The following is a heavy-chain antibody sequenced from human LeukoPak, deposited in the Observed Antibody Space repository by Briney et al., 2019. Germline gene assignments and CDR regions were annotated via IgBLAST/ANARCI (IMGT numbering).Heavy chain of an antibody. J-gene: IGHJ4*02. Sequence: GGSLRLSCAASGFTVITNDMTWVRQAPGKGLEWVSVLYSDGNTKYADSVQGRSTISRDNCKNTLYLEMNSLSPDDTAVYYCARGVEPLAANTLAYWGQGTLVTVSS. V-gene: IGHV3-53*01. D-gene: IGHD3-16*01. CDR1: GFTVITND. CDR3: ARGVEPLAANTLAY. CDR2: LYSDGNT.